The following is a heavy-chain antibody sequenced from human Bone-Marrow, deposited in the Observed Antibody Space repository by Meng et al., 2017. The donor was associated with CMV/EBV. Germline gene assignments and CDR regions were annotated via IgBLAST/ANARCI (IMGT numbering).Heavy chain of an antibody. D-gene: IGHD6-6*01. J-gene: IGHJ4*02. CDR2: IRPGGSGK. V-gene: IGHV3-30*02. Sequence: GGSLRLSCAVYGGSFSGYYWSWIRQPPGKGLEWMAFIRPGGSGKYYGGSVEGRFTISRDNSKNTLYLQMSSLRPDDTAMYYCAKDLGTSSRSYWGQGTLVTVSS. CDR3: AKDLGTSSRSY. CDR1: GGSFSGYY.